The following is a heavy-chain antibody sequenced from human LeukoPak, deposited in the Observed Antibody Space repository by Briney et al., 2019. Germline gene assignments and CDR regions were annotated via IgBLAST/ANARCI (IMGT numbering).Heavy chain of an antibody. CDR1: GFTFSSYA. D-gene: IGHD3-3*01. J-gene: IGHJ4*02. Sequence: PGGSLRLSCAVSGFTFSSYAMSWVRQAPGKGLEWVAAISGSGGGTDYADSVKGRFTISRDNSKNTLYLQMNSLRAEDTAVYYCAKFLGSGQYFDYWGQGTLVTVSS. CDR2: ISGSGGGT. CDR3: AKFLGSGQYFDY. V-gene: IGHV3-23*01.